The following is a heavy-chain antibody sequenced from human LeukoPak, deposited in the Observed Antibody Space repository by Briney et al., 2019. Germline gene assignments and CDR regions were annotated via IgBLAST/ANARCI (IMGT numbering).Heavy chain of an antibody. Sequence: SETLSLTCTVSGGSISNYVWSWIRQPPGKGLEWIGYINDSGNTKYNPSLKSRVTISVDTSKNQFSLKLSSVTAADTAVYYCARFVPVAGGFDYWGQGTLVTVSS. CDR3: ARFVPVAGGFDY. V-gene: IGHV4-59*01. CDR2: INDSGNT. J-gene: IGHJ4*02. D-gene: IGHD6-19*01. CDR1: GGSISNYV.